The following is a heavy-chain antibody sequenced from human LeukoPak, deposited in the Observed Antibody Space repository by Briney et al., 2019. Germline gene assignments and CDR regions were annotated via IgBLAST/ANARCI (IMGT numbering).Heavy chain of an antibody. CDR2: IKQDGSEK. Sequence: PGGPLRLSCAASGFTFSSYWMSWVRQAPGKGLEWVANIKQDGSEKYYVDSVKGRFTISRDNAKNSLYLQMNSLRAEDTAVYYCASGGYYDSSGYFIPLFDYWGQGTLVTVSS. CDR1: GFTFSSYW. CDR3: ASGGYYDSSGYFIPLFDY. V-gene: IGHV3-7*01. D-gene: IGHD3-22*01. J-gene: IGHJ4*02.